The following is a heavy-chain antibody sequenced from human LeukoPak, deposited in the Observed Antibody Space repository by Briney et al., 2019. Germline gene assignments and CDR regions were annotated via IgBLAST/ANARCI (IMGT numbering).Heavy chain of an antibody. V-gene: IGHV4-39*01. CDR3: ASRYCSSTSCYMFDY. CDR1: GGSISSSSYY. CDR2: IYYSGST. D-gene: IGHD2-2*02. Sequence: SETLSLTCTVSGGSISSSSYYWGWIRQPPGKGLEWFGSIYYSGSTYYNPSLQSRVTIAVDTFKNQFSLKLSSVTAADTAVYYCASRYCSSTSCYMFDYRGQGTLVTVSS. J-gene: IGHJ4*02.